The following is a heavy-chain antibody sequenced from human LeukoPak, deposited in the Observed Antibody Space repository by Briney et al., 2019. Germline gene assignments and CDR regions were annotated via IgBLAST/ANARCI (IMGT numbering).Heavy chain of an antibody. CDR1: GVSFDDYY. J-gene: IGHJ4*02. CDR3: TGISTGHDY. V-gene: IGHV4-34*01. Sequence: PSETLSLTCAVSGVSFDDYYWRWVRQTPGKGLEWIGEINHSGYTNDNPSLKSRVTLSIDTSRKQFSLHLRSVTVADAGTYYCTGISTGHDYWGQGTLVTVSS. CDR2: INHSGYT. D-gene: IGHD4-17*01.